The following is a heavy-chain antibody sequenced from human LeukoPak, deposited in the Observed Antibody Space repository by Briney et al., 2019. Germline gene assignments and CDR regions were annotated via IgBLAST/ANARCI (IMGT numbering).Heavy chain of an antibody. CDR2: IYYSGST. CDR1: GGSISSYY. V-gene: IGHV4-59*01. J-gene: IGHJ5*02. Sequence: SETQSLTCTVSGGSISSYYWSWIRQPPGKGLEWIGYIYYSGSTNYNPSLKSRVTISVDTSKNQFSLKLSSVTAADTAVYYCARAARGYGVPAAMTRYNWFDPWGQGTLVTVSS. D-gene: IGHD2-2*01. CDR3: ARAARGYGVPAAMTRYNWFDP.